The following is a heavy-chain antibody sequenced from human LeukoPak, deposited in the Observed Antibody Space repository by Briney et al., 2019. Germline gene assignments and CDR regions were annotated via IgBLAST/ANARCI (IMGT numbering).Heavy chain of an antibody. CDR1: GGSISSYY. CDR3: ARAEVQYYYYYMDV. V-gene: IGHV4-59*01. CDR2: IYYSGST. D-gene: IGHD3-10*01. Sequence: SETLSLTCTVSGGSISSYYWSWIRQPPGKGLEWIGYIYYSGSTNYNPSLKSRVTISVDTSKNQFSLKLSSVTAADTAVYYCARAEVQYYYYYMDVWGKGTTVTVSS. J-gene: IGHJ6*03.